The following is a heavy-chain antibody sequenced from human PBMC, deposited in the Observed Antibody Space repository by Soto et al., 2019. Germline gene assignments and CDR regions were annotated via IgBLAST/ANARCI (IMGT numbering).Heavy chain of an antibody. J-gene: IGHJ5*02. CDR1: VFTVSSYG. Sequence: GGSLRLSCAASVFTVSSYGMHWVRQAPGKGREWVAVISNDGNKKYYVESVEGRFSISRDNSKSIVYLQMNNVRIEDTAKYYCAKDKVPYYDFWSGQRWFDPWGQGTQVTVSS. V-gene: IGHV3-30*18. CDR3: AKDKVPYYDFWSGQRWFDP. CDR2: ISNDGNKK. D-gene: IGHD3-3*01.